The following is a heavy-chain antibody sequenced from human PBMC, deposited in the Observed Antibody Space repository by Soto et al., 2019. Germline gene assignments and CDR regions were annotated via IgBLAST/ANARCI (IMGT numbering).Heavy chain of an antibody. CDR1: GGSISSSNW. V-gene: IGHV4-4*02. CDR3: PRDPIAARLPRAI. Sequence: QVQLQESGPGLVKPSGTLSLTCAVSGGSISSSNWWSWVRQPPGTALGWIGEIYHSGSTNYNPSLKSRVTISVDKSKNQFSLKLSSVTAADTAVYYCPRDPIAARLPRAIWGQGTLVTVSS. D-gene: IGHD6-6*01. J-gene: IGHJ4*02. CDR2: IYHSGST.